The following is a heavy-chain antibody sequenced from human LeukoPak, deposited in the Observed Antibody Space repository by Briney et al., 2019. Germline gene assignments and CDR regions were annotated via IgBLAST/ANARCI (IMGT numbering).Heavy chain of an antibody. Sequence: GGSLRLSCAASGFTFSSYGMHWVRQAPGKGLEWVSTIYSGGTTYYADSVKGRFTISRDNSKNTLFLQMNSLRPDDTAVYYCARNRKADWYQFDYWGQGTLVTVSS. CDR2: IYSGGTT. D-gene: IGHD3-9*01. CDR3: ARNRKADWYQFDY. V-gene: IGHV3-66*01. CDR1: GFTFSSYG. J-gene: IGHJ4*02.